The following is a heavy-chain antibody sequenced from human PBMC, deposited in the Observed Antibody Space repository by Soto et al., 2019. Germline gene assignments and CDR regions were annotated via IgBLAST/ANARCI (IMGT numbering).Heavy chain of an antibody. Sequence: EVQLLESGGGLVQPGGSLRLSCATDGFTFDSYAMHWVRQAPGKGLEWVSSLSGSGYKTYYADSVKGRLTISRDRSKNTVYLQMNSMRAEDTAVYFCAKDRLTVFGVVVTFEDWGRGTLVTVAS. J-gene: IGHJ4*02. CDR2: LSGSGYKT. CDR1: GFTFDSYA. D-gene: IGHD3-3*01. CDR3: AKDRLTVFGVVVTFED. V-gene: IGHV3-23*01.